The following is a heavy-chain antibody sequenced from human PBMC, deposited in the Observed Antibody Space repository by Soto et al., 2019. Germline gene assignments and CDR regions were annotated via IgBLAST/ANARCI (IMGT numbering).Heavy chain of an antibody. CDR2: IVVGSGKA. V-gene: IGHV1-58*01. D-gene: IGHD2-8*01. J-gene: IGHJ4*02. CDR3: TGDTYGPDY. Sequence: QVQLVQSGPEVRKPGDSVTVSCKTSGFTFSGSAVQWVRQIRGQGLEWIGWIVVGSGKAKYAPKFQQRVTISRDKSTNTAYLEVNRLSHGDTAIYYCTGDTYGPDYWGQGTLVTVSS. CDR1: GFTFSGSA.